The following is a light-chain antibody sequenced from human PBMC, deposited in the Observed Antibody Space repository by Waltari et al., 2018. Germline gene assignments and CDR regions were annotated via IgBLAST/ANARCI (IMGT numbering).Light chain of an antibody. J-gene: IGKJ4*01. V-gene: IGKV1-39*01. CDR2: AAS. Sequence: DIQMTQSPSSLSASVGNRVPITCRASQSISSYLNWYQQKPGKAPKLLIYAASSLQSAVPSRFSGSGSGTDFTLIISSLQPEDFATYYCQQSYSTPLTFGGGTKVEIK. CDR1: QSISSY. CDR3: QQSYSTPLT.